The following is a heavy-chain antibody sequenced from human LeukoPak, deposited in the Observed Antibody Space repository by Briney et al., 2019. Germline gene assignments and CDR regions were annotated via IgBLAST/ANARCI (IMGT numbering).Heavy chain of an antibody. CDR1: GFTFSSYG. CDR2: ISSNGGST. Sequence: GGSLRLSCSAAGFTFSSYGMHWVRQAPGKGLEYVSAISSNGGSTYYADSVKGRFTISRDNSKNTLYLQMSSLRAEDTAVYYCVKDGSGSYYTYYFDYWGQGTLVTVSS. V-gene: IGHV3-64D*06. CDR3: VKDGSGSYYTYYFDY. D-gene: IGHD3-10*01. J-gene: IGHJ4*02.